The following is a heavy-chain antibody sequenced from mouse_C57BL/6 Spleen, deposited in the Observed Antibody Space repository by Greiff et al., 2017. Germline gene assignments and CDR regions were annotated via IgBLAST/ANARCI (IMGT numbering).Heavy chain of an antibody. V-gene: IGHV1-64*01. D-gene: IGHD2-1*01. CDR2: IHPNSGST. CDR3: ARSRNYLAWFAY. J-gene: IGHJ3*01. Sequence: QVQLQQPGAELVKPGASVKLSCKASGYTFTSSWMHWVKQRPGQGLEWIGMIHPNSGSTNYNEKFKSKATLTVDKSSSTAYMQLSSLTSEDSAVDDCARSRNYLAWFAYWGQGTLVTVSA. CDR1: GYTFTSSW.